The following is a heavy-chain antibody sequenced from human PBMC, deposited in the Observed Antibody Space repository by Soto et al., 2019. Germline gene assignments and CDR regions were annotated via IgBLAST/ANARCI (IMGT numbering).Heavy chain of an antibody. CDR2: IYYSGST. D-gene: IGHD6-6*01. Sequence: SETLSLTCTVSGGTICSYYWSWIRQPPGKGLEWIGYIYYSGSTNYNPSLKSRVTISVDTSKNQFSLKLSSVTAADTAVYYCARHQYSSSYDYWGQGTLVTVSS. CDR3: ARHQYSSSYDY. V-gene: IGHV4-59*08. CDR1: GGTICSYY. J-gene: IGHJ4*02.